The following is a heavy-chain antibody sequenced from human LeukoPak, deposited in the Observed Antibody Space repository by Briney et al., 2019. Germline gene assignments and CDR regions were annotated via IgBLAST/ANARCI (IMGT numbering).Heavy chain of an antibody. CDR3: ARTYYYYVWGSYRFLEYFDY. Sequence: SGPTLLKPTQTLTLHCSFSGFSLSTSGVGVGWIRQPPGKALEWLALIYWDDDKRYSPHLKSRLPITTDTSKNQVVLTMTNIEPVETATYYCARTYYYYVWGSYRFLEYFDYWGQGTLVTVSS. V-gene: IGHV2-5*02. CDR2: IYWDDDK. CDR1: GFSLSTSGVG. J-gene: IGHJ4*02. D-gene: IGHD3-16*02.